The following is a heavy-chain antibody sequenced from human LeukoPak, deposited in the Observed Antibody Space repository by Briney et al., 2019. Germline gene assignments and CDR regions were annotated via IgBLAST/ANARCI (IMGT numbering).Heavy chain of an antibody. CDR2: ISYDGSNK. CDR3: ARGGRYFDWLPFDY. V-gene: IGHV3-30*03. CDR1: GFTFSSYG. D-gene: IGHD3-9*01. J-gene: IGHJ4*02. Sequence: GGSLRLYCAASGFTFSSYGMHWVRQAPGKGLEWVAVISYDGSNKYYADSVKGRFTISRDNSKNTLYLQMNSLRAEDTAVYYCARGGRYFDWLPFDYWGQGTLVTVSS.